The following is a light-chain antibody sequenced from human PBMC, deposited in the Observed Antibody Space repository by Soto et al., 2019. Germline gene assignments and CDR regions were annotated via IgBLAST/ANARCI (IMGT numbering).Light chain of an antibody. CDR2: GAS. V-gene: IGKV3-15*01. J-gene: IGKJ3*01. Sequence: EIVMTQSPATLSVSPGERATLSCRASQSVYNNLAGYQQKPGQAHRLLIYGASTRATGIPARFSGSGSGTEFTLAISSLQSEDFAVYYCQQYNNWPPVTFGPGTKVDI. CDR3: QQYNNWPPVT. CDR1: QSVYNN.